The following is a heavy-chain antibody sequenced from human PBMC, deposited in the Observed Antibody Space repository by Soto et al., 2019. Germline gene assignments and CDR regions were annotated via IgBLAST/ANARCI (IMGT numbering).Heavy chain of an antibody. V-gene: IGHV3-73*02. CDR2: LRIKANSYAT. J-gene: IGHJ6*02. CDR3: TRRLLGSDYYDYDGMDV. D-gene: IGHD1-26*01. CDR1: GFTFSGSA. Sequence: EVQLVESGGGLVQPGGSLKLSCAASGFTFSGSAMHWVRQASGTGLEWVGRLRIKANSYATAYAASVKGRFTISRDASTNTAYLQINSLKTEDTAVYDCTRRLLGSDYYDYDGMDVWGQGTTVTVSS.